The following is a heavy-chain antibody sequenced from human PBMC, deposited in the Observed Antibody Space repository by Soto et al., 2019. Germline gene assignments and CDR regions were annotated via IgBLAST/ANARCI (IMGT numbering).Heavy chain of an antibody. CDR2: IIPIFGTA. CDR3: AGDCSSTSCYTASYNWFDP. V-gene: IGHV1-69*01. J-gene: IGHJ5*02. D-gene: IGHD2-2*02. Sequence: QVQLVQSGAEVKKPGSSVKVSCKASGGTFSSYAISWVRQAPGQGLEWMGGIIPIFGTANYAQKFQGRVTSTADESTSTAYMELSSLRSEDTAVYYCAGDCSSTSCYTASYNWFDPWGQGTLVTVSS. CDR1: GGTFSSYA.